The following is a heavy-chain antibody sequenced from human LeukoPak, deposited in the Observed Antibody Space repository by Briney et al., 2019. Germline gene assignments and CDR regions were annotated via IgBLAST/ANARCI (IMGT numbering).Heavy chain of an antibody. CDR1: SFSDNY. J-gene: IGHJ3*02. CDR2: IYYSGST. D-gene: IGHD3-10*01. CDR3: ARDRGVRGVIDAFDI. Sequence: SFSDNYMSWIRQHPGKGLEWIGYIYYSGSTYYNPSLKSRVTISVDTSKNQFSLKLSSVTAADTAVYYCARDRGVRGVIDAFDIWGQGTMVTVSS. V-gene: IGHV4-31*02.